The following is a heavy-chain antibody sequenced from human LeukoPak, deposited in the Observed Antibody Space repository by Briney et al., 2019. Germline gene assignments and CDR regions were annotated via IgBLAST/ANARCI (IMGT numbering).Heavy chain of an antibody. V-gene: IGHV6-1*01. CDR1: GDSVSSNSAA. Sequence: SQTLSLTCAISGDSVSSNSAAWNWIRQSPSRGLEWLGRTYYRSKWYNDYAVSVKSRITINPDTSKNQFSLQLNSVTPEDTAVYYGARGYDILTGYYVDYYYYGMDVWGKGTTVTVSS. CDR3: ARGYDILTGYYVDYYYYGMDV. D-gene: IGHD3-9*01. J-gene: IGHJ6*04. CDR2: TYYRSKWYN.